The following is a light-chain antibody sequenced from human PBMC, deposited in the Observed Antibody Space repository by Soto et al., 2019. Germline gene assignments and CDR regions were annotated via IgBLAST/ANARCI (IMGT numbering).Light chain of an antibody. J-gene: IGKJ5*01. CDR1: QSVSSN. Sequence: EIVLTQSPATLSVSRGERTTLSCRASQSVSSNLAWYQQKPGQAHRLLIYGASTRATGIPARFSGSGSGTEFTLTISSLEPEDFAVYYCQQRSNWLTFGQGTRLEIK. CDR2: GAS. CDR3: QQRSNWLT. V-gene: IGKV3-15*01.